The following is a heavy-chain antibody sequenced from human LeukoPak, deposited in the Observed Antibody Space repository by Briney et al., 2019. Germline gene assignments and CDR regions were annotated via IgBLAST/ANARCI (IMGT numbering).Heavy chain of an antibody. Sequence: SETLSLTCTVSGGSISSYYWSWIRQPPGEGLEWIGYIYYSGSTNYNPSLKSRVTISVDTSKNQFSLKLSSVTAADTAVYYCARTLRYWFDPWGQGTLVTVSS. CDR2: IYYSGST. V-gene: IGHV4-59*01. CDR3: ARTLRYWFDP. J-gene: IGHJ5*02. CDR1: GGSISSYY. D-gene: IGHD1-14*01.